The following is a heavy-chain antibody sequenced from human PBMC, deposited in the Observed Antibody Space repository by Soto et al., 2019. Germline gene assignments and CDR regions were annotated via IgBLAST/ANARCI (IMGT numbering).Heavy chain of an antibody. CDR1: GFTFSSYS. CDR3: ARLLYYFWSGYYRRGPLDV. J-gene: IGHJ6*02. V-gene: IGHV3-48*02. Sequence: EVQLVESGGGLVQPGGSLRLSCAASGFTFSSYSMNWVRQAPGKGLEWVSYISSSSSTIYYADSVKGRFTISRDNAKNSLYLQMNSLRDEDTAVYYCARLLYYFWSGYYRRGPLDVWGQGTTVTVSS. CDR2: ISSSSSTI. D-gene: IGHD3-3*01.